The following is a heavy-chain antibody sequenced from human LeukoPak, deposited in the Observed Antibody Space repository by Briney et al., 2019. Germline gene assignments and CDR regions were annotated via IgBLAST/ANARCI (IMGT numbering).Heavy chain of an antibody. V-gene: IGHV4-39*01. Sequence: PSETLSLTCTVSGGSISSYYWGWIRQPPGKGLEWIGTIYYSGSTYYNPSLTGRVTISVDTSKNQFSLKLSSVTAADTAVYYCARHKDYYYSYMDVWGKGTTVTISS. J-gene: IGHJ6*03. CDR2: IYYSGST. CDR3: ARHKDYYYSYMDV. CDR1: GGSISSYY.